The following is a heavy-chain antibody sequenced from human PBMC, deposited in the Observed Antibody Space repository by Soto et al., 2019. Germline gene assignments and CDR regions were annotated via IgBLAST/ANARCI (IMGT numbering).Heavy chain of an antibody. D-gene: IGHD6-19*01. J-gene: IGHJ3*02. CDR2: ISGSGGST. CDR1: GFTFSSYA. CDR3: AKAYSSGYRTAFDI. V-gene: IGHV3-23*01. Sequence: GESLKISCAASGFTFSSYAMSWVRQAPGKGLEWVSAISGSGGSTYYADSVKGRFTISRDNSKNTLYLQMNSLRAEDAAVYYCAKAYSSGYRTAFDIWGQGTMVTVSS.